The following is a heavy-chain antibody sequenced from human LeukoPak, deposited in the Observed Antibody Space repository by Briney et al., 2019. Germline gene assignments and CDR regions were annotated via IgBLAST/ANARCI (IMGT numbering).Heavy chain of an antibody. V-gene: IGHV3-23*01. D-gene: IGHD3-9*01. CDR1: GGSISSSSYY. CDR2: ISGSGGST. Sequence: ETLSLTCTVSGGSISSSSYYWGWIRQPPGKGLEWVSVISGSGGSTYYADSVKGRFTISRDNSKNTLYLQMNSLRAEDTAVYYCAKHFEILAGYNWFDPWGQGTLVTVSS. CDR3: AKHFEILAGYNWFDP. J-gene: IGHJ5*02.